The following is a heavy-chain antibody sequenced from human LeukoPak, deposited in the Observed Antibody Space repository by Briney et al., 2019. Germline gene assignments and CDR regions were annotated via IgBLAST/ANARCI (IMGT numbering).Heavy chain of an antibody. CDR2: IYYSGST. CDR1: GVSISSYY. CDR3: ARGDYDFWSGYPTDYYFDY. D-gene: IGHD3-3*01. J-gene: IGHJ4*02. Sequence: SETLSLTCTVSGVSISSYYWSWIRQPPGKGLEWVGYIYYSGSTNYNPSLKSRVTVSVDTSKNQFSLKLSSVTAADTAVYYCARGDYDFWSGYPTDYYFDYWGQGTLVTVSS. V-gene: IGHV4-59*01.